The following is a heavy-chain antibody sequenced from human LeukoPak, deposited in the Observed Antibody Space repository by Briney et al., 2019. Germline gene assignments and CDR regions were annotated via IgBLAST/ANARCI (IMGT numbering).Heavy chain of an antibody. J-gene: IGHJ3*02. CDR3: ARAMTPLAFDI. CDR2: INPSGGST. D-gene: IGHD3-22*01. Sequence: GASVKASCKASGYTFTSYYMHWVRQAPGQGLEWMGIINPSGGSTSYAQKFQGRVTMTRDTSTSTVYMELSSLRSEDTAVYYCARAMTPLAFDIWGQGTMVTVSS. V-gene: IGHV1-46*01. CDR1: GYTFTSYY.